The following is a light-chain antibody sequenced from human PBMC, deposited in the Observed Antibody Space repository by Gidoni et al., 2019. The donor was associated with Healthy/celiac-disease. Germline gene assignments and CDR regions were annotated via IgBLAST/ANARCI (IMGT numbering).Light chain of an antibody. CDR3: QQYNNWPPTLYT. V-gene: IGKV3-15*01. CDR2: GAS. J-gene: IGKJ2*01. Sequence: EIVMTQSPATLSVSPGERATLSCRASQSVSSNLAWYQQKPGQAPRLLIYGASTRATGIPARFSGSGSGTEFTLTISSLQSEDFAVYYCQQYNNWPPTLYTFXXXTKLEIK. CDR1: QSVSSN.